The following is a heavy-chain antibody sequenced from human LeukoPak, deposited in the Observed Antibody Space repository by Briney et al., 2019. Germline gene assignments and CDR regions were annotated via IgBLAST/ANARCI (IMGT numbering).Heavy chain of an antibody. V-gene: IGHV4-34*01. CDR3: ARHTYDFWSGYYRDY. Sequence: SETLSLTCAVYGGSFSGYYWSGIRQPPGKGLEWIGEINHSGSTNYNPSLKSRVTISVDTSKDQFSLKLSSVTAADTAVYYCARHTYDFWSGYYRDYWGQGTLVTVSS. CDR2: INHSGST. D-gene: IGHD3-3*01. J-gene: IGHJ4*02. CDR1: GGSFSGYY.